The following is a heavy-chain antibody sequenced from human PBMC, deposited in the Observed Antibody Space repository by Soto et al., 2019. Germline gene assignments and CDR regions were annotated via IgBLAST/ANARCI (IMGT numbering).Heavy chain of an antibody. D-gene: IGHD6-13*01. Sequence: QVQLVQSGGEVKKPGASVNISCKATGYTFISYSITWVRQAPGQGLEWMGWISTYNGNTKYAQSLQGSVTLTRDTSTNTAFMEIRGLRSDDTAIYYCAREGAHSTGWYDYFDQWGQGTLVAVSS. CDR2: ISTYNGNT. V-gene: IGHV1-18*04. CDR3: AREGAHSTGWYDYFDQ. CDR1: GYTFISYS. J-gene: IGHJ4*02.